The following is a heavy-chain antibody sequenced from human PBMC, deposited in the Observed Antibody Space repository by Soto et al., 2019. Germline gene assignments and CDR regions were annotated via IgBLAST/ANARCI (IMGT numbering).Heavy chain of an antibody. V-gene: IGHV4-4*01. J-gene: IGHJ6*04. CDR2: IYHNGSP. D-gene: IGHD3-10*01. CDR1: GASMSMTNC. CDR3: GRWLGTWYGMEV. Sequence: LSLTGAVSGASMSMTNCWVFVVHSPLKCLEWILEIYHNGSPDYNPSLKIRVTISVDKSKNHVFLNLTSVTAAETAMYFFGRWLGTWYGMEVRGKGNAVTVSS.